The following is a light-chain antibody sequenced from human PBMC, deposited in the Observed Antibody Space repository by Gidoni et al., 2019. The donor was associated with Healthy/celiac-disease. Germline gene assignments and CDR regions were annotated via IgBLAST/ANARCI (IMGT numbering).Light chain of an antibody. Sequence: QSALTQPASVSGSPGQSITISCTGTSSDVGGYNYVSWYQQHPGKAPQLMIYEVSNRPSGVSNRFSGSKSGNPASLTISGLQAEDEADYYCSSYTSSSTLVFGGGTKLTVL. CDR2: EVS. V-gene: IGLV2-14*01. J-gene: IGLJ2*01. CDR3: SSYTSSSTLV. CDR1: SSDVGGYNY.